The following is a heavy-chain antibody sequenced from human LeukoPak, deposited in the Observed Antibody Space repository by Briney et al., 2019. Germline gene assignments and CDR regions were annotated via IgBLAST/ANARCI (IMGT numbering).Heavy chain of an antibody. CDR1: GFSFSSHW. Sequence: PGGSLRLSCAASGFSFSSHWMSWVRQAPGKGLEWVANVKGDEGEKYYVDSVKGRFTISRDNARNLLYLQMNSLGAEDTAVYYCTREAYDFSVSGWFHKFFDYWGQGTLVSVSS. D-gene: IGHD6-19*01. V-gene: IGHV3-7*01. CDR3: TREAYDFSVSGWFHKFFDY. CDR2: VKGDEGEK. J-gene: IGHJ4*02.